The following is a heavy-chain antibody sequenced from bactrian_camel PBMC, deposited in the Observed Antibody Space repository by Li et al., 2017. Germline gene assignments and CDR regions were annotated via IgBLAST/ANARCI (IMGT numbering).Heavy chain of an antibody. CDR1: GDPYSTLC. Sequence: HVQLVESGGGSVQAGGSLRLSCAASGDPYSTLCMGWFRQAPGKECEGVAAIDSDSSTMYADSVKGRFTISKDNAKNILYLQMNSLKPEDTATYHCAAGTCRLRFSLRPVDFSYWGHGTQVTVS. J-gene: IGHJ6*01. CDR2: IDSDSST. CDR3: AAGTCRLRFSLRPVDFSY. V-gene: IGHV3S53*01.